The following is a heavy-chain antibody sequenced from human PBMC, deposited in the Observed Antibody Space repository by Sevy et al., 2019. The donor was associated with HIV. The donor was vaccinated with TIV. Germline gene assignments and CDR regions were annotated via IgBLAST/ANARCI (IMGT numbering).Heavy chain of an antibody. CDR1: GGSISSYY. D-gene: IGHD2-8*01. J-gene: IGHJ4*02. CDR2: IYYSGST. V-gene: IGHV4-59*08. CDR3: ARHCGRVYYFDY. Sequence: SETLSLTCTVSGGSISSYYWSWIRQPPGKGLEWIGYIYYSGSTNYNPSLKSRVTISVDTSKNQFSLKLSSVTAADTAVYYCARHCGRVYYFDYWGQGTLVTVSS.